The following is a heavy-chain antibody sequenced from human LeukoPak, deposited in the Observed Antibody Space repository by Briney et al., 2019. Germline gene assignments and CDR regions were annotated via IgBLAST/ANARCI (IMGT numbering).Heavy chain of an antibody. CDR1: GGSISSTGYC. Sequence: SETLSLTWAVSGGSISSTGYCWAWIRQPPWKGLEWIGTIYYSGSTYHNTSLKSRITMSVDTSRNQFSLKLSSVDAADTAVYYCAKAGVRYFDSSGLYAFDFWGQGTTVTVSS. V-gene: IGHV4-39*01. D-gene: IGHD3-22*01. J-gene: IGHJ3*01. CDR3: AKAGVRYFDSSGLYAFDF. CDR2: IYYSGST.